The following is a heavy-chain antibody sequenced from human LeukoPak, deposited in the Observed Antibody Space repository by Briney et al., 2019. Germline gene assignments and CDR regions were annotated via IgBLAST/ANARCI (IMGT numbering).Heavy chain of an antibody. D-gene: IGHD6-19*01. CDR3: AKVSAVAGWDY. V-gene: IGHV3-20*04. J-gene: IGHJ4*02. CDR2: INWNGGST. Sequence: PGGSLRLSCAASGFTFDDYGMSWVRQAPGKGLEWVSGINWNGGSTYYADSVKGRFTISRDNSKNTLYLQMNSLRAEDTAVYYCAKVSAVAGWDYWGQGTLVTVSS. CDR1: GFTFDDYG.